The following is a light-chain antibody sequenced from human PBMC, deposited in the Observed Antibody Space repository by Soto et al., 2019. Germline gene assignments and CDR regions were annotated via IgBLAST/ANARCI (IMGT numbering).Light chain of an antibody. CDR2: GAS. CDR3: QQYRSWPRT. CDR1: QSVDIS. Sequence: PGDRVTLSCRASQSVDISLAWYQQKPGQAPRLLIYGASTRATDMPGTFSGRGSGTEFTLTITSLRPEDFGVYYCQQYRSWPRTFGQGTKVDIK. V-gene: IGKV3-15*01. J-gene: IGKJ1*01.